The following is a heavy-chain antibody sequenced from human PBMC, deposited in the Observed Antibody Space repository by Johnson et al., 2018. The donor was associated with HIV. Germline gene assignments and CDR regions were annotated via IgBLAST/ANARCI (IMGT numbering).Heavy chain of an antibody. CDR1: GFTFSNYA. CDR3: ARERGYSSVLWKLSEDAFDI. CDR2: ISYDGTEK. V-gene: IGHV3-30*04. D-gene: IGHD6-19*01. Sequence: QVQLVESGGGLVQPGRSLRLSCAASGFTFSNYAMHWVRQAPGKGLEWVAVISYDGTEKYYVDSLTGRFTISRDNAKKSLYLQMNSLRAEDTAVYYCARERGYSSVLWKLSEDAFDIWGQGTMVIVSS. J-gene: IGHJ3*02.